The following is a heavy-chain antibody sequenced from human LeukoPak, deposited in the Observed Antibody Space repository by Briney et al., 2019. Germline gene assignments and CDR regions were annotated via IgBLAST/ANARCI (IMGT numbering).Heavy chain of an antibody. Sequence: MASETLSLTCTVSGGSISSYYWSWIRQPPGKGLEWIGYVYYSGSTNYNPSLKSRVTISVDTSKNQFSLRLSSVTAADTAVYYCARGYSSSRYNWFDPWGQGTLVTVSS. CDR1: GGSISSYY. V-gene: IGHV4-59*01. CDR2: VYYSGST. D-gene: IGHD6-13*01. J-gene: IGHJ5*02. CDR3: ARGYSSSRYNWFDP.